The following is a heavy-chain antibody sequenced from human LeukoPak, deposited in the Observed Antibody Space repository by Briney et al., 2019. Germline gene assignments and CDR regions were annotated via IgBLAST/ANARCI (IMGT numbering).Heavy chain of an antibody. CDR3: AEGGWLDN. CDR2: IKKDGSEK. J-gene: IGHJ5*02. V-gene: IGHV3-7*05. Sequence: GGSLILSCAASGFSFSSFWMSWVRQAPGKGLEWVANIKKDGSEKYYVDSVKGRFTISRDNAKNSLYLQMNSLRAEDTAVYYCAEGGWLDNWGQGTLVTVSS. D-gene: IGHD3-16*01. CDR1: GFSFSSFW.